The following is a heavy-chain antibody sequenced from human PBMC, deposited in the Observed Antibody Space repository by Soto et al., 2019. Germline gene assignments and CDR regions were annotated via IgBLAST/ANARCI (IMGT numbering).Heavy chain of an antibody. V-gene: IGHV3-23*01. CDR2: TSGSGDST. CDR1: GFTFSNYA. CDR3: AKVKHQTIFGVVIAPDY. D-gene: IGHD3-3*01. J-gene: IGHJ4*02. Sequence: PAGSLRLSCAASGFTFSNYAMSWVRHAPGKGLEWVSTTSGSGDSTHYADSVKGRFTISRDNSKNTLYLQMNSLRAEDTAVYYCAKVKHQTIFGVVIAPDYWGQGTLVTVSS.